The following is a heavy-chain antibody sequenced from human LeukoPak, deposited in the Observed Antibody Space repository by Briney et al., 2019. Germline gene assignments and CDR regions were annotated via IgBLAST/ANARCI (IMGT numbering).Heavy chain of an antibody. J-gene: IGHJ6*03. CDR2: IIPIFGTA. CDR3: ARGTITMVRGVIIAHSYYYYYYMDV. Sequence: SVQVSCKASGGTFSSYAISWVRQAPGQGLEGMGGIIPIFGTANYAQKFQGRVTITADESTSTAYMELSSLRSEDTAVYYCARGTITMVRGVIIAHSYYYYYYMDVWGKGTTVTISS. CDR1: GGTFSSYA. V-gene: IGHV1-69*13. D-gene: IGHD3-10*01.